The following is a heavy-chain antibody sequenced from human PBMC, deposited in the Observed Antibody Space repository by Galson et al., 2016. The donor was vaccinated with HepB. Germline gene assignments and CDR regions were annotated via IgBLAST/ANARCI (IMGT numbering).Heavy chain of an antibody. CDR2: IYNSGSA. J-gene: IGHJ4*02. D-gene: IGHD3-9*01. Sequence: ETLSLTCTVSGGSITSFYWSWIWQPPGKGLEWIGYIYNSGSANHNPSLTSRVTLSIDTSKNEFSLKMTAVTAADTAVYYCARERDDILTGNYLDYWGQGILVTVSS. CDR3: ARERDDILTGNYLDY. V-gene: IGHV4-4*08. CDR1: GGSITSFY.